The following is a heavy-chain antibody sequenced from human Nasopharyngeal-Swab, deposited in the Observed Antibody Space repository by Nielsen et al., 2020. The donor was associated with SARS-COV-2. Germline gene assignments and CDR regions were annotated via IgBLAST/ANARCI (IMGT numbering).Heavy chain of an antibody. CDR2: IIHTGVT. J-gene: IGHJ3*02. D-gene: IGHD6-25*01. Sequence: SETLSLTCAVYSGSFSGYYWSWVRQPPGKGLEWIGEIIHTGVTNYNPSLKSRVTMSIDASRSQFPLSLSSVTAADTAVYYCARGRQRVPFDAFDIWGQGTVVTVSS. CDR1: SGSFSGYY. CDR3: ARGRQRVPFDAFDI. V-gene: IGHV4-34*12.